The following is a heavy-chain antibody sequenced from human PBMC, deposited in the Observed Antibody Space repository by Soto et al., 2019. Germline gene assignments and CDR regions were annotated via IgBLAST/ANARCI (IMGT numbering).Heavy chain of an antibody. D-gene: IGHD3-3*01. V-gene: IGHV3-30*18. CDR1: GFTFSNYW. Sequence: GGSLRLSCAASGFTFSNYWMNWVRQAPGRGLEWVAVISYDGSNKYYADSVKGRFTISRDNSKNTLYLQMNSLRAEDTAVYYCAKEVDDFWSGNPVAKYYYYGMDVWGQGTTVTVSS. CDR2: ISYDGSNK. CDR3: AKEVDDFWSGNPVAKYYYYGMDV. J-gene: IGHJ6*02.